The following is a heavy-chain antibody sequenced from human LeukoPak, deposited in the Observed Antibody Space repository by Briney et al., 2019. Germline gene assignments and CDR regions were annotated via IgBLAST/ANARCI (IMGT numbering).Heavy chain of an antibody. J-gene: IGHJ4*02. CDR1: SGSISSGSYY. CDR3: ARHGSFNSFDH. Sequence: SETLSLTCSVSSGSISSGSYYWGWIRQPPGKGLEWIGSVYYSGSSYYNPSLKSRVTISVDTAKSQFSLKLSSVTAADTALYFCARHGSFNSFDHWGQGTLVTVSS. V-gene: IGHV4-39*01. CDR2: VYYSGSS. D-gene: IGHD1-26*01.